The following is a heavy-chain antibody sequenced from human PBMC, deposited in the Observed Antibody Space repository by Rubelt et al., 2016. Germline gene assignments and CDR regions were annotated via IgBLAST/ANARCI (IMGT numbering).Heavy chain of an antibody. D-gene: IGHD3-10*01. CDR3: ARYYYGSGRYYYYYGMDV. Sequence: TFSSYWMSWVRQAPGKGLEWVANIKQDGSEKYYVDSVKGRFTISRDNAKNSLYLQMNSLRAEDTAVYYCARYYYGSGRYYYYYGMDVWGQGTTDTVSS. J-gene: IGHJ6*02. CDR2: IKQDGSEK. CDR1: TFSSYW. V-gene: IGHV3-7*01.